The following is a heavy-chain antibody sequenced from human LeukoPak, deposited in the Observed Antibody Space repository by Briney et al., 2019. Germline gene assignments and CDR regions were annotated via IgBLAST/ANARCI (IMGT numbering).Heavy chain of an antibody. CDR1: GFTLSDYY. Sequence: GGSLRLSCAASGFTLSDYYVHWIRQTPGKGLEWISYISSGGSDKYYADSVKGRFTTSRDNTKKAVYLQMNSLRVDDTATYYCARDSPGVYSSGDYWGQGTLVIVSS. J-gene: IGHJ4*01. V-gene: IGHV3-11*01. CDR3: ARDSPGVYSSGDY. D-gene: IGHD3-22*01. CDR2: ISSGGSDK.